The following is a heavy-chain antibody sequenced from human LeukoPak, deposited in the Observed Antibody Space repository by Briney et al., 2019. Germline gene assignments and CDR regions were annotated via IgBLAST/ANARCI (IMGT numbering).Heavy chain of an antibody. CDR1: GFTFSAAW. V-gene: IGHV3-15*01. Sequence: GGSLRLSCAASGFTFSAAWMTWVRQTPGKGLECVGRIKNRSDGGATDYPTPVKGRFAISRDDSKNTLYLQMNSLKIEATGVYYCTTVGSSRGFDYWGQGTLVTVTS. D-gene: IGHD6-13*01. CDR2: IKNRSDGGAT. CDR3: TTVGSSRGFDY. J-gene: IGHJ4*02.